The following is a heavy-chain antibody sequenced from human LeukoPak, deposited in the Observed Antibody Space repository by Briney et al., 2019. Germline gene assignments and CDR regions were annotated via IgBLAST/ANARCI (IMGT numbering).Heavy chain of an antibody. J-gene: IGHJ4*02. CDR1: GYSISSGYY. CDR2: IYHSGST. CDR3: ARATAVAVPKSYYFDY. Sequence: PSETLSLTCTVSGYSISSGYYWGWIRQPPGRGLEWIGSIYHSGSTYYNPSLKSRVTISVDTSKNQFSLKLSSVTVADTAVYYCARATAVAVPKSYYFDYWGQGTLVTVSS. D-gene: IGHD4-23*01. V-gene: IGHV4-38-2*02.